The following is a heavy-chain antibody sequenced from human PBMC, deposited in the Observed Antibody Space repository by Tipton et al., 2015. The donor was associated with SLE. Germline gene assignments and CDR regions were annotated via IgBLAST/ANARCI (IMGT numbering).Heavy chain of an antibody. CDR1: GFSVTNDFY. CDR2: IYHSGHT. D-gene: IGHD1-26*01. J-gene: IGHJ4*02. V-gene: IGHV4-38-2*02. Sequence: TLSLTCTVSGFSVTNDFYWGWVRQPPGKGVEGIASIYHSGHTYYRPSLVSRLSMSVDTSMNRFSLTLHSVTAADTAIYYCVRDRWDRTEGFDYWGQGLLVTVSS. CDR3: VRDRWDRTEGFDY.